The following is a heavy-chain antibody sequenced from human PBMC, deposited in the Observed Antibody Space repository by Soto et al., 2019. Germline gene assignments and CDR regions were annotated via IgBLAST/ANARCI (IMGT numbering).Heavy chain of an antibody. J-gene: IGHJ6*03. CDR3: ARLGHDSRNYYYYYMDV. V-gene: IGHV4-34*01. Sequence: SETLSLTCAVSGGSFSGYYWSWIRQPPGKGLEWIGEINHSGSTNYNPSLKSRVTISVDTSKNQFSLKLSSVTAADTAVYYCARLGHDSRNYYYYYMDVWGKGTTVTVSS. CDR2: INHSGST. D-gene: IGHD7-27*01. CDR1: GGSFSGYY.